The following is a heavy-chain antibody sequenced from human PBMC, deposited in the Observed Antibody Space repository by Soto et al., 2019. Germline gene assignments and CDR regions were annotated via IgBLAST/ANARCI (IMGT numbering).Heavy chain of an antibody. CDR1: GFTFSSYA. D-gene: IGHD2-15*01. Sequence: EVQLLESGGGLVQPGGSLRLSCAASGFTFSSYAMSWVRQAPGKGLEWVSAISGSAATTFYADSVKGRFTVSRDNSKNTRHLQMNSLRAEDTAVYYCARGPRYCSGYSCDYYMDVWGKGTTVTVSS. CDR2: ISGSAATT. CDR3: ARGPRYCSGYSCDYYMDV. V-gene: IGHV3-23*01. J-gene: IGHJ6*03.